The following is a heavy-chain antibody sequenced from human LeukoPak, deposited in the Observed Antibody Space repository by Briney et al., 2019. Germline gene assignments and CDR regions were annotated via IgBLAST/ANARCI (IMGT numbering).Heavy chain of an antibody. CDR2: LNWNGDNT. CDR3: AREEGPYFDC. CDR1: GFTFHDHG. V-gene: IGHV3-20*04. Sequence: GGSLRLSCAASGFTFHDHGMSWVRQAPGKGLEWVSALNWNGDNTGYAASVKGRFTISRDNAKKSLYVQLNSLTAEDTAYYYCAREEGPYFDCWGQGTLVTVSS. J-gene: IGHJ4*02.